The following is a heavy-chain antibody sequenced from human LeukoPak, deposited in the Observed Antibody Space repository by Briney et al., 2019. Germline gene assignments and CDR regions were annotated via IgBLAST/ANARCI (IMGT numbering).Heavy chain of an antibody. J-gene: IGHJ4*02. D-gene: IGHD3-16*01. CDR1: GFTFSSYA. CDR2: ISGSGGST. CDR3: AKDDGNYGDY. V-gene: IGHV3-23*01. Sequence: GGSLRLSCAASGFTFSSYAMSWVRQAPGKGLEWVSAISGSGGSTYYADSVKGRFTISRDNSNNTLYLQMNSLKPEDTAVYYCAKDDGNYGDYWGQGALVTVSS.